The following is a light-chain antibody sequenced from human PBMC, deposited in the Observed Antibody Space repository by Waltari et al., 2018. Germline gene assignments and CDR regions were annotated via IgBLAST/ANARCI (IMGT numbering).Light chain of an antibody. CDR3: QQGNSFPPT. CDR2: GAS. CDR1: QGINNW. J-gene: IGKJ1*01. V-gene: IGKV1-12*01. Sequence: DIQLTQSPSSVSASVGERVIITCRASQGINNWLAWYQQKPAKAPKLLIYGASVLQTGVPSRFSGTGSGTDFTLTINNLQPEDFATYFCQQGNSFPPTFGQGTKVDVK.